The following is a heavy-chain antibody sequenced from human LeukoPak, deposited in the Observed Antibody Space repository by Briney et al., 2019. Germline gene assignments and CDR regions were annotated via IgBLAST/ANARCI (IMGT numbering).Heavy chain of an antibody. CDR3: ARDETAMVTGPDY. Sequence: PGGSLRLSCAASGFTFSSYGMHWVRQAPGKGLEWVAVIWYDGSNKYYADSVKGRFTISRDNSKNTLYLQMNSLRAEDTAVYYCARDETAMVTGPDYWGQGTLVTVSS. J-gene: IGHJ4*02. CDR2: IWYDGSNK. CDR1: GFTFSSYG. V-gene: IGHV3-33*01. D-gene: IGHD5-18*01.